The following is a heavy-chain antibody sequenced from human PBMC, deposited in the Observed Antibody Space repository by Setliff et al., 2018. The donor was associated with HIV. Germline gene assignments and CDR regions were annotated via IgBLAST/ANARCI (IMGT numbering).Heavy chain of an antibody. CDR2: INHSGST. Sequence: PSETLSPTCAVSGGSISSDNWWTWLRQPPGKGLEWIGEINHSGSTSYNPSLKSRVSMSVDTSKKQVSLKLNSVTAADTAVYYCARGLTIFGAATPGIYSFMDVWGKGTTVTVSS. CDR3: ARGLTIFGAATPGIYSFMDV. D-gene: IGHD3-3*01. CDR1: GGSISSDNW. J-gene: IGHJ6*03. V-gene: IGHV4-4*02.